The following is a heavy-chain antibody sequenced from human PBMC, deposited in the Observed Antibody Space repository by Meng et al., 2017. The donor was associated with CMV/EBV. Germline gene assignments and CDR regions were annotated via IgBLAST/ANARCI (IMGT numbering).Heavy chain of an antibody. D-gene: IGHD3-16*02. V-gene: IGHV4-59*01. J-gene: IGHJ5*02. CDR3: ARVYRNWFDP. Sequence: SCTVSGGSISSYYWSWIRQPPGKGLEWIGYIYYSGSTNYNPSLKSRVTISVDTSKNQFSLKLSSVTAADTAVYYCARVYRNWFDPWGQGTLVTVSS. CDR2: IYYSGST. CDR1: GGSISSYY.